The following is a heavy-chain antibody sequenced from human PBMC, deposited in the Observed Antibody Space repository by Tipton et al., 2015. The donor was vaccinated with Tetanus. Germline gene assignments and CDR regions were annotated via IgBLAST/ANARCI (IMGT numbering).Heavy chain of an antibody. V-gene: IGHV3-30-3*01. CDR1: GFTFSSYA. CDR2: ISYDGSNK. J-gene: IGHJ4*02. Sequence: SLRLSCAASGFTFSSYAMHWVRQAPGKGLEWVAVISYDGSNKYYADSVKGRFTISRDNSKNTLYLQMNSLRAGDTAVYYCARGSLLWFGELLFFDYWGQGTLVTVSS. CDR3: ARGSLLWFGELLFFDY. D-gene: IGHD3-10*01.